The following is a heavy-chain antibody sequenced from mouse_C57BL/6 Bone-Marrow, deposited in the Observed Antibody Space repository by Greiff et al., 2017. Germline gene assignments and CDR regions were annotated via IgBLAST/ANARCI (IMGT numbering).Heavy chain of an antibody. CDR3: AKHSNYRYAMDY. D-gene: IGHD2-5*01. CDR1: GYTFTNYW. J-gene: IGHJ4*01. CDR2: IYPGGGYT. Sequence: VKLQQSGAELVRPGTSVKMSCKASGYTFTNYWIGWAKQRPGHGLEWIGDIYPGGGYTNYNEKFKGKATLTADKSSSTAYMQFSSLTSEDSDIYYCAKHSNYRYAMDYWGQGTSVTVSS. V-gene: IGHV1-63*01.